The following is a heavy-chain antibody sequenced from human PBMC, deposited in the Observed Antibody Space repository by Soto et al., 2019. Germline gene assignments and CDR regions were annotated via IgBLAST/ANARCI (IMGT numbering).Heavy chain of an antibody. CDR1: GITFGSRA. CDR3: ARDLDASGSYYTDY. Sequence: GGSLRLSCVASGITFGSRAMSWVRQAPGEGLEWVSTITDSGGDAKYADSVRGRFTISRDNFYNTLSLQMSSLRAEDSAVYYCARDLDASGSYYTDYWGQGTLVTVSS. J-gene: IGHJ4*02. CDR2: ITDSGGDA. V-gene: IGHV3-23*01. D-gene: IGHD3-10*01.